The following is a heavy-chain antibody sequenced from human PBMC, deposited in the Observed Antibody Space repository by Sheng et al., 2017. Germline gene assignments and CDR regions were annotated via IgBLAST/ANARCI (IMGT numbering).Heavy chain of an antibody. CDR3: ARIDSNNKSYYFDY. Sequence: QVQLQESGPGLVKPSETLSLTRAVSGYSISSGYYWGWIRQPPGKGLEWIGSIYHSGSTYYNPSLKSRVTISVDTSKNQFSLKLSSVTAADTAVYYCARIDSNNKSYYFDYWGQGTLVTVSS. J-gene: IGHJ4*02. D-gene: IGHD4-4*01. CDR2: IYHSGST. V-gene: IGHV4-38-2*01. CDR1: GYSISSGYY.